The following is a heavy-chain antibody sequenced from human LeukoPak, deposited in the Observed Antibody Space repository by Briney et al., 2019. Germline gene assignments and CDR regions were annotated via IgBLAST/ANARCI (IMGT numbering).Heavy chain of an antibody. CDR1: GFTFSNAW. CDR3: TTGQYSTYYDFWSGYHTFDY. CDR2: IKSKTDSGTT. V-gene: IGHV3-15*01. Sequence: KTGGSLRLSCAACGFTFSNAWMSWVRQAPGKGLEWVGRIKSKTDSGTTDYAAPVKGRFTISRDDSKNTLYLQMNSLKTEDTAVYYCTTGQYSTYYDFWSGYHTFDYWGQGTLVTVSS. J-gene: IGHJ4*02. D-gene: IGHD3-3*01.